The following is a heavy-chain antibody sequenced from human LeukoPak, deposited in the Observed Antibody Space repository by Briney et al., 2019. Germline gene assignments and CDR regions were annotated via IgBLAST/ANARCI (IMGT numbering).Heavy chain of an antibody. CDR1: GYTFTSFD. CDR2: MKSNNGHT. CDR3: ARGPPNWGMVGY. D-gene: IGHD7-27*01. Sequence: GASVKVSCKASGYTFTSFDFNWVRQATGQGLEWMGWMKSNNGHTGYAQKFQGRVTMTRDTSISTAYMELSSPTFEDTAVYYCARGPPNWGMVGYWGQGTLVTVSS. V-gene: IGHV1-8*01. J-gene: IGHJ4*02.